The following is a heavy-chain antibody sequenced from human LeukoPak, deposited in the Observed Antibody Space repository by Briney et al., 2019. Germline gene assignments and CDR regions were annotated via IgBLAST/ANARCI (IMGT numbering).Heavy chain of an antibody. V-gene: IGHV4-31*03. Sequence: SDPLSLTCSVSGGSISRGGYYWHWIRQHPGKGLEWIEYIYYSGSTYHNPSLKSRVTISLDTSKNQFSLTLNSVTAADTAVYYCAREALGYCGGGNCYRFDKWGQGTLVAVSS. J-gene: IGHJ4*02. CDR2: IYYSGST. CDR3: AREALGYCGGGNCYRFDK. CDR1: GGSISRGGYY. D-gene: IGHD2-15*01.